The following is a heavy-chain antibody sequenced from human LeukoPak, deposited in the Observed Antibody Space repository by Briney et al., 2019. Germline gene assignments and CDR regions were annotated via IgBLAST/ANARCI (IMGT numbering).Heavy chain of an antibody. CDR2: INTDGSTT. CDR3: ARGGLVPVDY. D-gene: IGHD1-26*01. V-gene: IGHV3-74*01. Sequence: PGGSLRLSCTVSGFTFSSYWMHWVRQAPGMGLVWVSRINTDGSTTSYADSVKGRFTISRDNAKNTLYLQVNSLRAEDTAVYYCARGGLVPVDYWGQGTLVTVSS. J-gene: IGHJ4*02. CDR1: GFTFSSYW.